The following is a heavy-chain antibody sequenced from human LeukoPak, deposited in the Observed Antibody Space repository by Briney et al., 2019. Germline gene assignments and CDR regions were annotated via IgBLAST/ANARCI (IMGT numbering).Heavy chain of an antibody. CDR3: ARAYYDSSGYGY. V-gene: IGHV4-34*01. CDR2: INHSGST. D-gene: IGHD3-22*01. J-gene: IGHJ4*02. CDR1: GGSFSGYY. Sequence: SETPSLTCAVYGGSFSGYYWSWIRQPPGKGLEWIGEINHSGSTNYNPSLKSRVTISVDTSKNQFSLKLSSVTAADTAVYYCARAYYDSSGYGYWGQGTLVTVSS.